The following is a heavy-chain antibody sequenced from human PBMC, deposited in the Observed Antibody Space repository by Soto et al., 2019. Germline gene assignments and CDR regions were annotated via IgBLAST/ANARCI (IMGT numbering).Heavy chain of an antibody. J-gene: IGHJ4*02. CDR1: GGSISSGDYY. V-gene: IGHV4-30-4*01. Sequence: SETLSLTCTVSGGSISSGDYYWSWIRQPPGKGLEWIGYIYYSGSTYYNPSLKSRVTISVDTSKNQFSLKLSSVTAADTAVYYCACVDAAMVAEIDYWGQGNMVTVSS. CDR2: IYYSGST. CDR3: ACVDAAMVAEIDY. D-gene: IGHD5-18*01.